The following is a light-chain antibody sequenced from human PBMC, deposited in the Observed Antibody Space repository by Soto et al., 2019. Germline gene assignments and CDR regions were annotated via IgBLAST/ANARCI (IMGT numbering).Light chain of an antibody. CDR3: SSYTGSSPVV. V-gene: IGLV2-14*01. CDR2: GVS. CDR1: SSDVGGYNY. Sequence: QSALTQPASVSGSPGQSITISCTGTSSDVGGYNYVSWYQQHPAKAPKLIIYGVSNRPSGVSNHFSGSKSGNTASLTISGLQAEDEADYCCSSYTGSSPVVFGGGTKLTVL. J-gene: IGLJ2*01.